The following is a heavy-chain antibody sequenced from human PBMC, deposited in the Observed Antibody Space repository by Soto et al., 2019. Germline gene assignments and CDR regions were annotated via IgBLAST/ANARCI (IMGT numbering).Heavy chain of an antibody. Sequence: PGGSLRLSCAAASVFTFSRHTMTWVRQAPGKGLEWVASITGSGGTTYYADSVKGRFSISRDNPKNTLFLQVRSLRVEDTAVYYCAKGGFVGRSWKHLWSWGRGTLVTVSS. J-gene: IGHJ5*02. D-gene: IGHD5-18*01. CDR1: VFTFSRHT. CDR3: AKGGFVGRSWKHLWS. V-gene: IGHV3-23*01. CDR2: ITGSGGTT.